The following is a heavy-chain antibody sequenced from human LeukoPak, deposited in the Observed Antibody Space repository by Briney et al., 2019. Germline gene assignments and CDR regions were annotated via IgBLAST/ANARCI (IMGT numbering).Heavy chain of an antibody. CDR1: GYTFTGFY. V-gene: IGHV1-2*02. CDR2: ISPDSGGT. CDR3: AIQPWGSGNNWYFDL. D-gene: IGHD7-27*01. Sequence: ASVKVSCKPSGYTFTGFYIHWVRHAPGQGLEWMGWISPDSGGTDYAQRFQGRVTMTRDTSITTAYMDLSSLRSDDTAVYYCAIQPWGSGNNWYFDLWGRGTLVTVSS. J-gene: IGHJ2*01.